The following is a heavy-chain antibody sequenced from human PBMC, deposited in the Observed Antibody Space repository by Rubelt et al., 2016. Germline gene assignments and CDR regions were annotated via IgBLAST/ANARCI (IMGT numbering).Heavy chain of an antibody. Sequence: GQLQQWGAGLLKPSETLSLTCAVYGGSFSGYYWTWIRQPPGKGLEWIGEINHSGSTNYNPSLKSRVTISVDTSKNQFSLKLSSMTAADTAVYYCAEYVRVTGSYYFDYWGQGALVTVSS. CDR2: INHSGST. V-gene: IGHV4-34*02. CDR3: AEYVRVTGSYYFDY. D-gene: IGHD2-15*01. CDR1: GGSFSGYY. J-gene: IGHJ4*02.